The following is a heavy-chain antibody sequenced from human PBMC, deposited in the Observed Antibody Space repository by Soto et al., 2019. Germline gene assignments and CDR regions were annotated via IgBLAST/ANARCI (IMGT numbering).Heavy chain of an antibody. CDR2: VYSTGGT. J-gene: IGHJ6*02. Sequence: QVQLQQSGPGLVKPSETLSLTCSVSSGPSSSHNWGWIRQPPGRGLEWIGYVYSTGGTSYNPSLKSRVTISADTSTHHISLTLTSVTAADTAVYYCVRQGIGNLHGLVDVWGQGTTVRVSS. V-gene: IGHV4-59*08. D-gene: IGHD1-1*01. CDR1: SGPSSSHN. CDR3: VRQGIGNLHGLVDV.